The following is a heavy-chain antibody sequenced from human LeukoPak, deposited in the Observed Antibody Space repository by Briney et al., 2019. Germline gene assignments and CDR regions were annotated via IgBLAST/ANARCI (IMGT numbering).Heavy chain of an antibody. CDR3: ASPRGYSYGSDY. D-gene: IGHD5-18*01. Sequence: PGGSLRLSCAASGFTFSSYSMNWARQAPGKGLEWVSSISSSSSYIYYADSVKGRFTISRDNAKNSLYLQMNSLRAEDTAVYYCASPRGYSYGSDYWGQGTLVTVSS. V-gene: IGHV3-21*01. CDR1: GFTFSSYS. J-gene: IGHJ4*02. CDR2: ISSSSSYI.